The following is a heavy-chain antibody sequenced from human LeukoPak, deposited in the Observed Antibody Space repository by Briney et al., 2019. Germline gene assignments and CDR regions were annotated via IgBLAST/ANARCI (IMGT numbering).Heavy chain of an antibody. J-gene: IGHJ4*02. D-gene: IGHD2-2*01. Sequence: PGGSLRLSCAASGFTFGNSEMNWVRRPSGKGLEWVSYISGSNTIYYADSVKGRFTISRDNAKNSLYLQMNNLRAEDTAVYYCARSTPSDFYFDYWGQGTLVTVSS. V-gene: IGHV3-48*03. CDR2: ISGSNTI. CDR1: GFTFGNSE. CDR3: ARSTPSDFYFDY.